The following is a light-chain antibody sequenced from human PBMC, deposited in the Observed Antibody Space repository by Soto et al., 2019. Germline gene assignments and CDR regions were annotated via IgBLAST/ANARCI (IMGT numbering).Light chain of an antibody. CDR1: QSVSSSY. Sequence: EIVLTQSPGTLSLSPGERATLSCRANQSVSSSYLAWYQQKPGQPPRLLISEASTRATGIPDRFSGSGSGTDFTLTISSLEPEDFAVYYCQQYGRSPPSWTFGQGTKVEI. CDR3: QQYGRSPPSWT. CDR2: EAS. V-gene: IGKV3-20*01. J-gene: IGKJ1*01.